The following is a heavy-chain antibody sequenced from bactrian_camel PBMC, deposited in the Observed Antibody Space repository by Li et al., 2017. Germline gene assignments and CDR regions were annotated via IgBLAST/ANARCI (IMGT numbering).Heavy chain of an antibody. D-gene: IGHD1*01. CDR2: IYTDDGST. Sequence: QLVESGGGSVQAGGSLRLSCAISIYTYNRFKGWFRQVPGKEREGVAAIYTDDGSTYYADSVEGRFTISQDNVKKMVYLQMDNLKPEDTAMYYCAVEPSDTWMDCPRDFRWRGQGTQVTVS. V-gene: IGHV3S40*01. CDR1: IYTYNRFK. CDR3: AVEPSDTWMDCPRDFRW. J-gene: IGHJ6*01.